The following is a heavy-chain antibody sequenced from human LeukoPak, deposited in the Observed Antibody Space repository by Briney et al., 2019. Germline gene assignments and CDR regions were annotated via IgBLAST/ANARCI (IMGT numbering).Heavy chain of an antibody. D-gene: IGHD6-13*01. J-gene: IGHJ3*02. V-gene: IGHV3-7*05. Sequence: PRGSLRLSCAVSGFTFSRYWISWVRQAPGKGLQWVASIKKEGSETYYVDSVRGRFTISRDNAKNSLSLQMNRLRAEDTAVYYCARYSRSWHAYDIWGEGTMATVSA. CDR3: ARYSRSWHAYDI. CDR1: GFTFSRYW. CDR2: IKKEGSET.